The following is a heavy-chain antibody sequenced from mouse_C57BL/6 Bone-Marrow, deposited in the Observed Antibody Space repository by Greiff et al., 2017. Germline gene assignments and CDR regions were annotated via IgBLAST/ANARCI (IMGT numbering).Heavy chain of an antibody. CDR3: AREILYYYGSSYPCAY. V-gene: IGHV1-55*01. Sequence: QVQLQQPGAELVKPGASVKMSCKASGYTFTSYWITWVKQRPGQGLEWIGDIYPGSGSTNYNEKFKSKATLTVDTSSSTAYMQLSSLTSEDSAVYYCAREILYYYGSSYPCAYWGQGTLVTVSA. CDR1: GYTFTSYW. D-gene: IGHD1-1*01. CDR2: IYPGSGST. J-gene: IGHJ3*01.